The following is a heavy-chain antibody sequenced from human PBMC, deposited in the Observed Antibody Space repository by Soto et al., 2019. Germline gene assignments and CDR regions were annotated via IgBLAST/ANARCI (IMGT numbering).Heavy chain of an antibody. D-gene: IGHD3-3*01. Sequence: SQTLSLTCAISGDSGSSNRAAWNWIRQSPSRGLEWLGRTYYRSKWYNDYAVSVKSRITINPDTSKNQFSLQLNSVTPGDTAVYYCARAESDFWSGCMDVWGKGTTVTVSS. CDR2: TYYRSKWYN. CDR1: GDSGSSNRAA. CDR3: ARAESDFWSGCMDV. V-gene: IGHV6-1*01. J-gene: IGHJ6*03.